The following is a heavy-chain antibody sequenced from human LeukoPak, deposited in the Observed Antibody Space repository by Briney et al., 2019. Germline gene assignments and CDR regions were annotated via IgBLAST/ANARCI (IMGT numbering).Heavy chain of an antibody. CDR3: ASGLGAGATRSYYYYYGMDV. D-gene: IGHD1-26*01. CDR1: GGSISSSSYY. V-gene: IGHV4-39*01. Sequence: SETLSLTCTVSGGSISSSSYYWGWIRQPPGKGLEWIGSIYYSGSTYYNPSLKSRATISVDTSKNQFSLKLSSVTAADTAVYYCASGLGAGATRSYYYYYGMDVWGQGTTVTVSS. J-gene: IGHJ6*02. CDR2: IYYSGST.